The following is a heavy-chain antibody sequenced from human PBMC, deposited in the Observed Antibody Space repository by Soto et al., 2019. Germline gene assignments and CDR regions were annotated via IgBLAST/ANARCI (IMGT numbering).Heavy chain of an antibody. CDR2: ISSRSSYT. D-gene: IGHD2-15*01. CDR3: ATLGYCSAGSCKKPFDC. CDR1: GLTCSDYY. J-gene: IGHJ4*02. V-gene: IGHV3-11*06. Sequence: GGSLRPSCAASGLTCSDYYMSCVRQAPWNRLEWVSCISSRSSYTNYADSLKGRFTVSRDNAKNTLYLQMDGLRAEDTAVYYCATLGYCSAGSCKKPFDCWGQGTLVTVSS.